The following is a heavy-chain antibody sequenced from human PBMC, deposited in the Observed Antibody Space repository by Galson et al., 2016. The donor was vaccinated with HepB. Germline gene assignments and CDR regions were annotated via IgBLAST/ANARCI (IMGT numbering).Heavy chain of an antibody. CDR2: ISDSGGNT. Sequence: SLRLSCAASGFSFSNYAMSWVRQAPGKGLEWVSGISDSGGNTYFADSVKGRFTISRDNSRNTLYLQMSSLRVEDTAVYYCARDHLWAFNYWGQGTLVTVSS. CDR3: ARDHLWAFNY. D-gene: IGHD7-27*01. V-gene: IGHV3-23*01. CDR1: GFSFSNYA. J-gene: IGHJ4*02.